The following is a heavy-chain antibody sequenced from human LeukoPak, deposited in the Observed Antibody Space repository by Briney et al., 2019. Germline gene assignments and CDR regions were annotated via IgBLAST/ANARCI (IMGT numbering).Heavy chain of an antibody. CDR1: GGSISSSSYY. CDR2: IYYSGST. V-gene: IGHV4-39*01. J-gene: IGHJ5*02. D-gene: IGHD3-10*01. CDR3: ARLLAMVRGVDLRGWFDP. Sequence: SETLSLTCTVSGGSISSSSYYWGWIRQPPGKGLEWIGCIYYSGSTYYNPSLKRRVTISVDTSTNQYSLKLSSVTAADTAVYYCARLLAMVRGVDLRGWFDPWGQGTLVTVSS.